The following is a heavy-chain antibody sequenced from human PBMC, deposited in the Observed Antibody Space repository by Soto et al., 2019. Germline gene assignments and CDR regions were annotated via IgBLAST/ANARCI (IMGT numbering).Heavy chain of an antibody. CDR3: ARLIGNSWLDS. V-gene: IGHV6-1*01. J-gene: IGHJ5*01. CDR2: TYYRAKWDN. Sequence: PSQTLSLTCAISGDSVSTNSSTWDCVRQSPARGLEWLGGTYYRAKWDNYYAVSVKGRITINPDTSNNQLSLQLNSVPPDDTAVYYCARLIGNSWLDSWGQGTLVSVSS. CDR1: GDSVSTNSST. D-gene: IGHD2-8*01.